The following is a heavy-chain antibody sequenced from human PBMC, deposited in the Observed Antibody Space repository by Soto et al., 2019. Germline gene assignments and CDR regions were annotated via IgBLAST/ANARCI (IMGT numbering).Heavy chain of an antibody. CDR1: GFTFSSYD. Sequence: GGSLRLSCAASGFTFSSYDMHWARQATGKGLERVSAIGTAGDTYYPGSVKGRFTISRENAKNSLYLQMNSLRAEDTAVYYCARDHGYEYYYGMDVWGQGTTVTVSS. V-gene: IGHV3-13*01. D-gene: IGHD5-12*01. CDR2: IGTAGDT. J-gene: IGHJ6*02. CDR3: ARDHGYEYYYGMDV.